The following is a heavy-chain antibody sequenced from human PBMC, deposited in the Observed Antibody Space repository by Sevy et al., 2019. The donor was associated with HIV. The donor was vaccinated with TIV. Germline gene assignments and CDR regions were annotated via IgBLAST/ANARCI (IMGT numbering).Heavy chain of an antibody. CDR1: ELTFYNYA. D-gene: IGHD1-26*01. Sequence: GGSLRLSCAASELTFYNYAMTWVRQAPGKGLEWVSVIDGSGGNLYYADSVKGRFTISRDNSKNTLYLQMNSLRVDDTAVYYCAKRGTYYGGPFDCWGQGTLVTVSS. J-gene: IGHJ4*02. CDR3: AKRGTYYGGPFDC. CDR2: IDGSGGNL. V-gene: IGHV3-23*01.